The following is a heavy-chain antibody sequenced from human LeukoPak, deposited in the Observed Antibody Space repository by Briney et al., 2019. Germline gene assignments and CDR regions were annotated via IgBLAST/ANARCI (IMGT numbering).Heavy chain of an antibody. Sequence: GGSLRLSCAASGFTFSSYAMHWVRQAPGKGLEWVAVISYDGSNKYYADSVKGRFTISRDNSKNTPYLQMNSLRSEDTAGYYCARFIGVVVAATRAYYFDYWGQGTLVTVSS. J-gene: IGHJ4*02. V-gene: IGHV3-30-3*01. CDR3: ARFIGVVVAATRAYYFDY. CDR1: GFTFSSYA. CDR2: ISYDGSNK. D-gene: IGHD2-15*01.